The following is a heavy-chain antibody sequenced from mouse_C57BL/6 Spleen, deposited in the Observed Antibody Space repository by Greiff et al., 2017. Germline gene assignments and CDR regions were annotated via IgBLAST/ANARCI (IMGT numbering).Heavy chain of an antibody. J-gene: IGHJ4*01. CDR2: IDPSDSYT. CDR3: ARGAMDY. CDR1: GYTFTSYW. V-gene: IGHV1-59*01. Sequence: QVQLQQPGAELVRPGTSVTLSCKASGYTFTSYWMHWVKQRPGQGLEWIGVIDPSDSYTNYNQKFKGKATLTVDTSSSTAYMQLSSLTSEDSAVYYCARGAMDYWGQGTSVTVSS.